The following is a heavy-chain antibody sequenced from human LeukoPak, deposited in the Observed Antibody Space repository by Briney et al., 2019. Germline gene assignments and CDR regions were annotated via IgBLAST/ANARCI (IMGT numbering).Heavy chain of an antibody. CDR1: GFTFSSYS. CDR3: ATTYCSGGSCCFDP. CDR2: ISSSSSYI. Sequence: GGSLRLSCAVSGFTFSSYSMNWVRQAPGKGLEWVSSISSSSSYIYYADSVKGRFTISRDNAKNSLYLQMNSLRAEDTAVYYCATTYCSGGSCCFDPWGQGTLVTVSS. D-gene: IGHD2-15*01. V-gene: IGHV3-21*01. J-gene: IGHJ5*02.